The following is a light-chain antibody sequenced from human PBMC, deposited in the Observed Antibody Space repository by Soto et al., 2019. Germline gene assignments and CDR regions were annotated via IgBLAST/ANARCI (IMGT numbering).Light chain of an antibody. CDR1: QTLTSRF. Sequence: EIVLTQSPATLSLSPGERATLSCMASQTLTSRFLAWYQQKPGQAPRLLIYGASSRATGIPARFSGSGSGTEYTLTISSLQPEDFAVYYCQQYDNLPYTFGQGTKLEIK. J-gene: IGKJ2*01. V-gene: IGKV3-20*01. CDR2: GAS. CDR3: QQYDNLPYT.